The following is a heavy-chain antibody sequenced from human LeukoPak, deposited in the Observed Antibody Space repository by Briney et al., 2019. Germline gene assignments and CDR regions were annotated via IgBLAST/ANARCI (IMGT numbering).Heavy chain of an antibody. Sequence: SETLSLTCAVYGGSFSGYYWSWIRQPPGKGLEWIGEINHSGSTNYNPSLRSRVTISVDTSKNQFSLKLSSVTAADTAVYYCARGLGVVVVVAATRYFDYWGQGTLVTVSS. J-gene: IGHJ4*02. V-gene: IGHV4-34*01. CDR1: GGSFSGYY. CDR3: ARGLGVVVVVAATRYFDY. D-gene: IGHD2-15*01. CDR2: INHSGST.